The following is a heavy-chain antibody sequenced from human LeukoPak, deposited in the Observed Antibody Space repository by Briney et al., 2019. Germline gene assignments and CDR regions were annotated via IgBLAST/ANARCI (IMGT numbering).Heavy chain of an antibody. CDR3: ARVRRPGDLDY. J-gene: IGHJ4*02. V-gene: IGHV1-8*02. CDR1: GGTFSSYA. Sequence: ASVKVSCKASGGTFSSYAINWVRQATGQGLEWMGWMNPNSGNTGYAQKFQGRVTMTRNTSISTAYMELSSLRSEDTAVYYCARVRRPGDLDYWGQGTLVTVSS. D-gene: IGHD6-6*01. CDR2: MNPNSGNT.